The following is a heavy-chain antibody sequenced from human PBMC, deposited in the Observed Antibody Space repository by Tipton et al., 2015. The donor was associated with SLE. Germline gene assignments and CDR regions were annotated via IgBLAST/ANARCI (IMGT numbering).Heavy chain of an antibody. CDR3: ARVSSGWFCDY. J-gene: IGHJ4*02. V-gene: IGHV3-7*03. CDR2: INQDGSEK. CDR1: GFTFSSYW. D-gene: IGHD6-19*01. Sequence: SLRLSCAASGFTFSSYWMSWVRQAPGKGLEWVANINQDGSEKYYVDSVKGRFTISRDNAKNSLYLQMNSLRAEDTGGYDWARVSSGWFCDYWGQGTLVTVSA.